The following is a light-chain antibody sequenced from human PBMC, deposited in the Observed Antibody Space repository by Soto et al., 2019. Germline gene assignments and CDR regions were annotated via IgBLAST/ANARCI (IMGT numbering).Light chain of an antibody. CDR3: QQYNNWPPMYT. CDR1: QSVSSN. CDR2: GAS. J-gene: IGKJ2*01. Sequence: EIVMTQSPATLSVSPGERATLSCRASQSVSSNLAWYQQKPGQAPRLLIYGASTRTTGIPARSSGSGSGTEFNLTISSLQSEDFAVDYCQQYNNWPPMYTFGQGTKLEIK. V-gene: IGKV3-15*01.